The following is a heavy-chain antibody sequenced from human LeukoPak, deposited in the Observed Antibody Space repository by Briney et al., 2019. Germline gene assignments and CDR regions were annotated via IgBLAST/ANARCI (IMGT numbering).Heavy chain of an antibody. CDR1: GGSISSYY. CDR2: IYYSGST. CDR3: AREAPDSSGYLVDY. D-gene: IGHD3-22*01. V-gene: IGHV4-59*01. J-gene: IGHJ4*02. Sequence: SETLSLTCTVSGGSISSYYWSWIRQPPGKGLEWIGYIYYSGSTNYNPSLTSRVTISVDTSKNQFSLKLSSVTAADTAVYYCAREAPDSSGYLVDYWGQGTLVTVSS.